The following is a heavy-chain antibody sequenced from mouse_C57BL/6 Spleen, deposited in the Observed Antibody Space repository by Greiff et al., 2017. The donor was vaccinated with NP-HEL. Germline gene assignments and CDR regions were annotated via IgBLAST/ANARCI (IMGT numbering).Heavy chain of an antibody. J-gene: IGHJ1*03. CDR1: GYAFSSSW. Sequence: VQLQQSGPELVKPGASVKISCKASGYAFSSSWMNWVKQRPGKGLEGIGRIYPGDGDTNYNGKFKGKATLTADKSSSTAYMQLSSLTSEDSAVYFCARYYYGSSYWYFDVWVTGTTVTVSS. CDR2: IYPGDGDT. CDR3: ARYYYGSSYWYFDV. V-gene: IGHV1-82*01. D-gene: IGHD1-1*01.